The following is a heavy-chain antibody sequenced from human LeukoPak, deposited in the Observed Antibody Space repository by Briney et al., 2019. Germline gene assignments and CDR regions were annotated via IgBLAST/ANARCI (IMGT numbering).Heavy chain of an antibody. J-gene: IGHJ4*02. Sequence: PGGSLRLSCAASGFTFSSSSMNWVRQAPGKGLEFVSSISPSSSYIYYADSVKGRFTISRDDAKNSLFLQMNSLRAEDTGVYYCAREGGYCSGGSCRFFDYWGQGTLVAVSS. CDR2: ISPSSSYI. D-gene: IGHD2-15*01. V-gene: IGHV3-21*06. CDR3: AREGGYCSGGSCRFFDY. CDR1: GFTFSSSS.